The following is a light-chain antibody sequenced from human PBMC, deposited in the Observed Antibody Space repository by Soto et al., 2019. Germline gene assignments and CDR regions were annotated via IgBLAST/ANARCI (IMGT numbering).Light chain of an antibody. CDR1: QSISSY. J-gene: IGKJ2*01. CDR2: AAS. CDR3: QQSYSTLPYS. V-gene: IGKV1-39*01. Sequence: DIQMTQSPSSLSASVGDRVTITCRASQSISSYLNWYQQKPGKAPKLLIYAASSLQSGVPSRFSGSGSGTDFTLTICSLQPEDFATYYCQQSYSTLPYSFGQGTKLANK.